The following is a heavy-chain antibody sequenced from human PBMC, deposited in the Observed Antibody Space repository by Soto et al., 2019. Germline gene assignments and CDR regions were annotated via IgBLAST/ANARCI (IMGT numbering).Heavy chain of an antibody. CDR2: IGTAGDT. D-gene: IGHD3-9*01. CDR3: ARDFLRYFDWLLSLNWFDP. J-gene: IGHJ5*02. Sequence: GESLKISCAASGFTFSSYDMHWVRQATGKGLEWVSAIGTAGDTYYPGSVKGRFTISRENAKNSLYLQMNSLRAGDTAVYYCARDFLRYFDWLLSLNWFDPWGQGTLVTVSS. CDR1: GFTFSSYD. V-gene: IGHV3-13*01.